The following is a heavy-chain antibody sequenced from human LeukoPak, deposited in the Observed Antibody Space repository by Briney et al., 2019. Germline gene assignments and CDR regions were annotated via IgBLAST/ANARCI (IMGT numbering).Heavy chain of an antibody. Sequence: NSSETLSLTCTVSGGSISSYYWSWIRQPPGKGLEWIGYIYYSGSTNYNPSLKSRVTISVDTSKNQFSLKLSSVTAADTAVYYCARDDTSSGWADAFDIWGQGTMVTVSS. CDR3: ARDDTSSGWADAFDI. J-gene: IGHJ3*02. CDR1: GGSISSYY. V-gene: IGHV4-59*01. D-gene: IGHD6-19*01. CDR2: IYYSGST.